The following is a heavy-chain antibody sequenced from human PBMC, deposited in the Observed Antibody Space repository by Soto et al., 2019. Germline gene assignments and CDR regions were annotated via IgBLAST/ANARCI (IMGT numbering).Heavy chain of an antibody. D-gene: IGHD3-22*01. CDR2: ITLSGGSV. CDR1: GFIFRNYA. CDR3: AKFGDYYYSLFDD. Sequence: EVQLSEFGGGLVHPGGSMRLSCAASGFIFRNYAMSWVRQAPGKGLEWVSVITLSGGSVYYADSVKGRFTISRDNSQNTLYLQMNSLRAEVTAVYYCAKFGDYYYSLFDDWGQGAPFTVAS. J-gene: IGHJ4*02. V-gene: IGHV3-23*01.